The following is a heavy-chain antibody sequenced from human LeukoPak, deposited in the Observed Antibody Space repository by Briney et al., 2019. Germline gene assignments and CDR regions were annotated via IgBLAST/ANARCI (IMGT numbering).Heavy chain of an antibody. D-gene: IGHD3-22*01. V-gene: IGHV3-7*01. J-gene: IGHJ1*01. CDR2: IRQDGSEK. Sequence: GGSLRLSCAASGFTFSSYWMSWVRQAPGKGLEWVANIRQDGSEKYYVDSVKGRFTISRDNAKNSLYLQMNSLRAEDTAVYYCARVGYYDSSGYYPKYFQHWGQGTLVTVSP. CDR3: ARVGYYDSSGYYPKYFQH. CDR1: GFTFSSYW.